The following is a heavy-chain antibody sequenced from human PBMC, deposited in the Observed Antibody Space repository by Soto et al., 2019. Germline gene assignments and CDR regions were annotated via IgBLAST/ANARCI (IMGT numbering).Heavy chain of an antibody. CDR1: GGSVSSNSYS. V-gene: IGHV4-30-2*06. J-gene: IGHJ5*02. CDR3: ARVPDR. Sequence: SETLPLTRTVSGGSVSSNSYSWGWIRQSPGKGLEWIGYIYHSGSTYYNPSLKSRVTISVDRSKNQFSLKLSSVTAADTAVYYCARVPDRWGQGTLVTVSS. D-gene: IGHD2-2*01. CDR2: IYHSGST.